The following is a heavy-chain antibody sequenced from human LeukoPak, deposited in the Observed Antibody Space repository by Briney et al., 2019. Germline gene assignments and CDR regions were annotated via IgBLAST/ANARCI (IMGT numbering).Heavy chain of an antibody. D-gene: IGHD1-1*01. CDR2: INPNSGGT. CDR1: GYTFTGYY. J-gene: IGHJ4*02. Sequence: ASVKVSCKASGYTFTGYYMHWVRQAPGQGLEWMGWINPNSGGTNYAQKFQGRVTMTRDTSTSTVYMELSSLRSEDTAVYYCARVSWAHTYNDYWGQGTLVTVSS. CDR3: ARVSWAHTYNDY. V-gene: IGHV1-2*02.